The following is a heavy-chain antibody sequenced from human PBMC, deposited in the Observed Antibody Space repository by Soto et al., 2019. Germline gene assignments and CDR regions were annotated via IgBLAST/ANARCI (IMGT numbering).Heavy chain of an antibody. J-gene: IGHJ6*03. D-gene: IGHD2-2*01. CDR1: GGTFSSYA. Sequence: ASVKVSCKASGGTFSSYAISWVRQAPGQGLEWMGGIIPIFGTANYAQKFQGRVTITADESTSTAYMELSSLRSEDTAVYYCARHPSKYCSSTSCRTYYYYMDVWGKGTTVTVSS. CDR3: ARHPSKYCSSTSCRTYYYYMDV. CDR2: IIPIFGTA. V-gene: IGHV1-69*13.